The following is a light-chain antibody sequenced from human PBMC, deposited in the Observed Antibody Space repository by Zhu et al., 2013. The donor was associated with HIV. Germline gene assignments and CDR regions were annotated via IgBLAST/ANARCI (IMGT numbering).Light chain of an antibody. Sequence: EIVMTQSPATLSESPGERATLSCRASQGVSSNLAWYQQKPGQAPRLLLYGSSSRAPGIPERFSGSGSGTDFTLTISSLRSEDSAVYYCQQYYGVPPTFGRGTRLDIK. CDR1: QGVSSN. CDR2: GSS. V-gene: IGKV3D-15*01. CDR3: QQYYGVPPT. J-gene: IGKJ5*01.